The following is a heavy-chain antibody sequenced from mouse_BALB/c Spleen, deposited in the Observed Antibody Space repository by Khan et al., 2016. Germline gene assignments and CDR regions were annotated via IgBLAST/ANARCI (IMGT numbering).Heavy chain of an antibody. CDR2: ISYSGST. Sequence: EVQLQESGPGLVKPSQSLSLTCIVTGYSITSDYAWNWIRQFPGNKLEWMGYISYSGSTRYYPSLKSRISITRDTSKNQFFLQLNSVTTEDTATYYCARTPTAYYAMDYWGQGTSVTVSS. CDR3: ARTPTAYYAMDY. V-gene: IGHV3-2*02. J-gene: IGHJ4*01. D-gene: IGHD1-2*01. CDR1: GYSITSDYA.